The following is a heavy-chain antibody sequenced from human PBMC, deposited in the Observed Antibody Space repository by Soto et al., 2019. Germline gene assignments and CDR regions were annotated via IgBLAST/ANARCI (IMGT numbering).Heavy chain of an antibody. V-gene: IGHV1-8*02. J-gene: IGHJ4*02. D-gene: IGHD4-17*01. CDR1: GYTFTSYD. CDR2: MNPNNGNT. Sequence: QVQLVQSGAEVKKPGASVKVSCKASGYTFTSYDISWVRQATGQGLEWMGWMNPNNGNTGYAQKFQGRVTMTRNTSISTAYMELRSLRSEATAVYDCARTLYGDNVDYWGQGTLVTVSS. CDR3: ARTLYGDNVDY.